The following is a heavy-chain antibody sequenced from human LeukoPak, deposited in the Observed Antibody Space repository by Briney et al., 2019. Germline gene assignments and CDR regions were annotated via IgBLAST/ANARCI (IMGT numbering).Heavy chain of an antibody. V-gene: IGHV3-21*01. J-gene: IGHJ4*02. D-gene: IGHD3-16*02. CDR3: ATFGGVIVGFDY. CDR1: GFTFSSYS. Sequence: PGGSLRLSCAASGFTFSSYSMNWVRQAPGEGLEWVSSISSSSSYIYYADSVKGRFTISRDNAKNSLYLQMNSLRAEDTAVYYCATFGGVIVGFDYWGQGTLVTVSS. CDR2: ISSSSSYI.